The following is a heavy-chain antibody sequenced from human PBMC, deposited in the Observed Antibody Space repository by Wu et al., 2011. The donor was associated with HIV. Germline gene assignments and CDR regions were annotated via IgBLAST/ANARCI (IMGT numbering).Heavy chain of an antibody. D-gene: IGHD3-10*01. V-gene: IGHV1-69*14. J-gene: IGHJ6*02. CDR3: ARDRVLTYYYGSGRLYGVDV. CDR2: IIPMFEVT. CDR1: GGTFSNDA. Sequence: QVHLVQSGADVKKPGSSVKVSCKPSGGTFSNDAINWVRQAPGQGLECVGGIIPMFEVTNYAQKFRGRVTITADKSTNTVYMEMSNLRSDDTAVYYCARDRVLTYYYGSGRLYGVDVWGQGTTVTVSS.